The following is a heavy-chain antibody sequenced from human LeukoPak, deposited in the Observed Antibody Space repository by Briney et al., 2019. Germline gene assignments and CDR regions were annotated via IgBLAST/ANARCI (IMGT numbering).Heavy chain of an antibody. CDR3: AREPYDIPGDHWFDP. V-gene: IGHV1-2*02. D-gene: IGHD3-9*01. CDR1: GYTSTGYY. J-gene: IGHJ5*02. CDR2: INPNSGGT. Sequence: ATAKVSCKASGYTSTGYYMHWVRQAPGQGLEWMGWINPNSGGTNYAQKFQGRVTMTRDTSISTAYMELSRLRSDDTAVYYCAREPYDIPGDHWFDPWGQGTLVTLSS.